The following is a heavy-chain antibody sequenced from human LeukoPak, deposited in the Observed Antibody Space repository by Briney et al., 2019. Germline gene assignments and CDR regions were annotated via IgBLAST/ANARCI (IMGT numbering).Heavy chain of an antibody. CDR1: GGSISYGSYY. D-gene: IGHD5-24*01. Sequence: SQTLSLTCSVSGGSISYGSYYWSWIRQPAGKGLEWIGRIYISGSTHYNPSLKSRVTISVDTSKNQFSLKLSSVTAADTAVYYCARGGKGLDGYNPLLDYWGQGTLVTVSS. J-gene: IGHJ4*02. CDR3: ARGGKGLDGYNPLLDY. V-gene: IGHV4-61*02. CDR2: IYISGST.